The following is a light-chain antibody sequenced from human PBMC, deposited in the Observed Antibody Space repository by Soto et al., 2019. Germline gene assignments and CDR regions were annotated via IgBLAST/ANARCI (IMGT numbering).Light chain of an antibody. CDR3: QQYGSSPPRT. CDR1: QTITTSQ. CDR2: GAS. Sequence: EIVLTQSPGTLSLSPGERATLFCRASQTITTSQLAWYQQKPGQAPRVLIYGASTRATDVPDRFSGSGSGADFTLSISRLEPEDFAVYYCQQYGSSPPRTFGQGTKVDIK. J-gene: IGKJ1*01. V-gene: IGKV3-20*01.